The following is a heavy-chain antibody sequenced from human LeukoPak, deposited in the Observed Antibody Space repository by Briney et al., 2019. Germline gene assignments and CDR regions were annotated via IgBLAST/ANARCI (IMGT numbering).Heavy chain of an antibody. CDR1: GFSFSNYW. D-gene: IGHD2-8*01. J-gene: IGHJ4*02. Sequence: GGSLRLSCAARGFSFSNYWMHWVRQSSGKRLEWVARINEAGSIISYADSVKGRFTISRDNAKNEVYLQMNSLRAEDTAVYYCVRDLILVWTPGDDFDFWGQGTLVTVSS. CDR2: INEAGSII. V-gene: IGHV3-74*01. CDR3: VRDLILVWTPGDDFDF.